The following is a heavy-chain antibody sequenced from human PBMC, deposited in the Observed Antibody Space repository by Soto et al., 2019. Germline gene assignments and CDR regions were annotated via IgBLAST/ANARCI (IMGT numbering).Heavy chain of an antibody. CDR1: GFTFSDYY. V-gene: IGHV3-11*05. J-gene: IGHJ4*02. CDR3: AREGPGGSSGYVDS. CDR2: ISSSSVYI. Sequence: QVQLVESGGGLVKPGGSLRLSCAASGFTFSDYYMSWIRQAPGKGLEWVSYISSSSVYINYADSVKGRFTISRDNGKNALYLEMNRVRAEDTAGYYCAREGPGGSSGYVDSWGQGTLVTGSS. D-gene: IGHD6-13*01.